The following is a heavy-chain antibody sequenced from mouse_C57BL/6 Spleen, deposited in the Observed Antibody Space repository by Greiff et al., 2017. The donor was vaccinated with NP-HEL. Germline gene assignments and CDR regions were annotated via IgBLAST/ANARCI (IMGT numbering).Heavy chain of an antibody. J-gene: IGHJ4*01. CDR3: ANHYDEAYYAMDY. CDR2: IYPRDGST. Sequence: VQLVESDAELVKPGASVKISCKVSGYTFTDHTIHWMKQRPEQGLEWIGYIYPRDGSTKYNEKFKGKATLTADKSSSTAYMQLNSLTSEDSAVYFCANHYDEAYYAMDYWGQGTSVTVSS. D-gene: IGHD1-2*01. CDR1: GYTFTDHT. V-gene: IGHV1-78*01.